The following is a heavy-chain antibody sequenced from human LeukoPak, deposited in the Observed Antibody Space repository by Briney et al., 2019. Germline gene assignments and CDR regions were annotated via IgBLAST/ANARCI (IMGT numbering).Heavy chain of an antibody. D-gene: IGHD1-26*01. V-gene: IGHV6-1*01. CDR2: TYYKSKWYN. J-gene: IGHJ3*02. CDR1: GDSVSSNSAT. CDR3: GRVSSPWSPRDAFDI. Sequence: SQTLSLTCAISGDSVSSNSATWNWIRQSPSRALEWLGRTYYKSKWYNDYAVSVKSRITINSDTSKNQFSLQLNSVTPEDTAVYYCGRVSSPWSPRDAFDIWGQGTMVTVSP.